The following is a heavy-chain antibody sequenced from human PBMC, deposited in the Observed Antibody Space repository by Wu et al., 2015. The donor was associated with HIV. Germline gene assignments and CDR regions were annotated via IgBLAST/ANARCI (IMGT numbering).Heavy chain of an antibody. Sequence: QVQLVQSGAEVKKPGASMKVSCKASGYTFNDYYIQWVRQAPGQGLEWMGWINPNSGGTNYAQNFEDRVTMTRDTSITTAYMELSSLRSDDTAVYYCARDVVKIGGAILDYWGQGTLVTVSS. CDR3: ARDVVKIGGAILDY. J-gene: IGHJ4*02. D-gene: IGHD4-23*01. V-gene: IGHV1-2*02. CDR1: GYTFNDYY. CDR2: INPNSGGT.